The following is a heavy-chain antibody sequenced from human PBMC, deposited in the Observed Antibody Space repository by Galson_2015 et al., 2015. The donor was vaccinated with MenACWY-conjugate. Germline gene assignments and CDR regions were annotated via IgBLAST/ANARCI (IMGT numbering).Heavy chain of an antibody. J-gene: IGHJ6*04. CDR3: VRGFLSRDKWNGLGLDV. D-gene: IGHD1-20*01. Sequence: SLRLSCAASGFTFSNYDMHWVREERGKGLEWVSGISTGGDTYYSGSVKGRFTISRENAKNSLYHQMDSLRPGDTAIYYCVRGFLSRDKWNGLGLDVWGKGTTVIVSS. V-gene: IGHV3-13*01. CDR1: GFTFSNYD. CDR2: ISTGGDT.